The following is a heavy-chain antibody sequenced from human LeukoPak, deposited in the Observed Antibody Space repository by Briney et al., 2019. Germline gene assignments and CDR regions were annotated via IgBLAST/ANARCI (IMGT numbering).Heavy chain of an antibody. V-gene: IGHV4-34*01. CDR2: INHSGST. CDR1: GGSISSYY. D-gene: IGHD4-17*01. J-gene: IGHJ4*02. CDR3: ATRRYGDYEGLYFDY. Sequence: SETLSLTCTVSGGSISSYYWSWIRQPPGKGLEWIGEINHSGSTNYNPSLKGRVTISVDTSKNQFSLKLSSVTAADTAVYYCATRRYGDYEGLYFDYWGQGTLVTVSS.